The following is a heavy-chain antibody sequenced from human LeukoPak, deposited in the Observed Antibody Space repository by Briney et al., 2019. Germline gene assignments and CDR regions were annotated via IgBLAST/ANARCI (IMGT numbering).Heavy chain of an antibody. CDR3: ASTESSSSWKFDY. J-gene: IGHJ4*02. D-gene: IGHD6-13*01. CDR1: GFTFSSYW. V-gene: IGHV3-7*01. Sequence: GGSLRLSCAASGFTFSSYWMSWVRQAPGKGLEWVANIKQDGSEKYYVDSVNGRFTISRDNAKNSLYLQMNSLRAEDTAVYYCASTESSSSWKFDYWGQGTLVTVSS. CDR2: IKQDGSEK.